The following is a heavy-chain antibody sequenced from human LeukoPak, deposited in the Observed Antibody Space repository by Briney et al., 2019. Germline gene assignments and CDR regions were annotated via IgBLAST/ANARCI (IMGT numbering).Heavy chain of an antibody. CDR1: GFTFSSYG. J-gene: IGHJ4*02. CDR2: ISYDGSNK. D-gene: IGHD1-7*01. Sequence: PGGSLRLSCAASGFTFSSYGMHWVRQAPGKGLEWVAVISYDGSNKYYADSVKGRFTISRDNSKNTLYLQMNSLRAEDTAVYYCAGGVFAGTIDYWGQGTLVTVSS. CDR3: AGGVFAGTIDY. V-gene: IGHV3-30*03.